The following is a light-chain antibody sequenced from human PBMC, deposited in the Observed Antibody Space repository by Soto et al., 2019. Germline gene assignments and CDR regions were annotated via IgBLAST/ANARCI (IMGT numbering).Light chain of an antibody. CDR1: SSNIGAGFD. CDR3: QSYDSSLSGWV. V-gene: IGLV1-40*01. CDR2: DNS. Sequence: QSVLTQPPSVSGAPGQRVTISCTGNSSNIGAGFDVHWYQQLPGTAPKLLIYDNSNRPSGVPDRFSGSKSGTSASLAITGLQAEDGTDYYCQSYDSSLSGWVFGGGTKVTVL. J-gene: IGLJ3*02.